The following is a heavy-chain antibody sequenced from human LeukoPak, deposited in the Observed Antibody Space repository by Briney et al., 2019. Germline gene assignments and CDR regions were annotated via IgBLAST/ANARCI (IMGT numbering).Heavy chain of an antibody. CDR1: GFTFSTYA. D-gene: IGHD3-16*02. J-gene: IGHJ1*01. V-gene: IGHV3-33*01. CDR3: AREGDSRWGELSP. CDR2: IWFDGSEQ. Sequence: GGSLRLSCAASGFTFSTYAIHWVRQAPGKGLEWVAVIWFDGSEQYYADSVKGRFIISRNNSKSTSNLQLNSLRAEDTAVYYCAREGDSRWGELSPWGQGTLVTVSS.